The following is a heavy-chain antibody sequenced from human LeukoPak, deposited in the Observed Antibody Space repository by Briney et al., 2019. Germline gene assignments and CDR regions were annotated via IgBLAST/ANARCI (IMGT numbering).Heavy chain of an antibody. CDR1: GYTFTSYY. D-gene: IGHD3-10*01. V-gene: IGHV1-46*01. J-gene: IGHJ6*02. CDR2: INPSGGST. CDR3: ARELNTMVRGVIIPTSGYYYYGMDV. Sequence: GASVKVSCKASGYTFTSYYMHWVRQAPGQGLEWMGIINPSGGSTSYAQKFQGRVTMTRDTSTSTVYMELSSLRSEDTAVYYCARELNTMVRGVIIPTSGYYYYGMDVWGQGTTVTVSS.